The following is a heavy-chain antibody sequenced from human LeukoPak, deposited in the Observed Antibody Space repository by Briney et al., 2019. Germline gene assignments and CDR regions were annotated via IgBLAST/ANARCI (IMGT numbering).Heavy chain of an antibody. CDR2: MDPNTGNT. D-gene: IGHD6-19*01. J-gene: IGHJ4*02. V-gene: IGHV1-8*03. Sequence: ASVKVSCKASGYTFTGYYMHWVRQAPGQGLEWLGWMDPNTGNTGYAQKFQGRVTITRNTSISTAYMELSSLRSEDTAVYYCAAHRHYSSGWFDYWGQGTLVTVSS. CDR1: GYTFTGYY. CDR3: AAHRHYSSGWFDY.